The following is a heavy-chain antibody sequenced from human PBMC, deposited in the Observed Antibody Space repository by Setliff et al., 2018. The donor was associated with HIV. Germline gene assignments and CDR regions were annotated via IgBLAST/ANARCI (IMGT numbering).Heavy chain of an antibody. Sequence: ASVKVSCKASGYTFTNYYIHWVRQAPGQGLEWMGIINPSGGSTTYAQKFQGRVTMTRDTSTSTVYMELSSLRSEDTAVYYCARDGGSSPSPVSDYYYYYMDVWGKGTTVTSP. CDR3: ARDGGSSPSPVSDYYYYYMDV. J-gene: IGHJ6*03. V-gene: IGHV1-46*01. D-gene: IGHD1-26*01. CDR2: INPSGGST. CDR1: GYTFTNYY.